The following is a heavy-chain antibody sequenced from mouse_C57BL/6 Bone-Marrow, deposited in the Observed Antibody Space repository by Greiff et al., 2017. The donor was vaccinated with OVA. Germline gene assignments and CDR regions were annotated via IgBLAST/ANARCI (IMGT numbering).Heavy chain of an antibody. Sequence: EVKVEESGGGLVQPGGSLKLSCAASGFTFSDYYMYWVRQTPEKRLEWVAYISNGGGSTYYPDTVKGRFTISRDNAKNTLYLQMSRLKSEDTAMYYCARQGGFITTVPGYFDYWGQGTTLTVSS. V-gene: IGHV5-12*01. D-gene: IGHD1-1*01. CDR3: ARQGGFITTVPGYFDY. J-gene: IGHJ2*01. CDR2: ISNGGGST. CDR1: GFTFSDYY.